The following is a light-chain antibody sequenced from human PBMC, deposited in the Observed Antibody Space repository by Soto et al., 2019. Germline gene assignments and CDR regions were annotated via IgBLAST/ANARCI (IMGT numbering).Light chain of an antibody. CDR2: DAS. CDR1: QSVSSY. J-gene: IGKJ1*01. Sequence: EIVLTQSPATLSFSPGERATLSCRASQSVSSYLAWYQQKPGQAPRLLIYDASNRATGIPARFSGSGSGTEFTLTINSLQSEDCEVYYGQQYNNWPRTFGQGTKVDIK. CDR3: QQYNNWPRT. V-gene: IGKV3-11*01.